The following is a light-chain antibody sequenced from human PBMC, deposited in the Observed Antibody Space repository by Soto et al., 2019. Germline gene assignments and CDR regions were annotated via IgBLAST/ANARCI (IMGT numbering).Light chain of an antibody. V-gene: IGLV2-8*01. CDR3: SSYAGSNNVL. J-gene: IGLJ2*01. CDR1: SSDIGGYKF. CDR2: EVS. Sequence: QSALTQPPSASGSPGQSVTISCTGTSSDIGGYKFVSWYQQHPGKAPKLMIYEVSKRPSGVPDRFSGSKSGNTASLTVSWLHADDEADYYCSSYAGSNNVLFGGGTKLTVL.